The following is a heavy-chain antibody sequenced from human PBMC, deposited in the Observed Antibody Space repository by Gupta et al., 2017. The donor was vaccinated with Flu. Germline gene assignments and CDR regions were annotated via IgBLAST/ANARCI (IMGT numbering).Heavy chain of an antibody. CDR1: GGTFSTYS. CDR3: TGGFSYGPEAFDI. V-gene: IGHV1-69*02. Sequence: QVHLVQSGAEVKKPGSSVKVSCKASGGTFSTYSINWVRQAPGQGPEWMGRIIPISGIANFAQKFRGRVMITADRSTSTVYMKVNSLRSEDTAVYYCTGGFSYGPEAFDIWGQGTQVTVSS. CDR2: IIPISGIA. J-gene: IGHJ3*02. D-gene: IGHD5-18*01.